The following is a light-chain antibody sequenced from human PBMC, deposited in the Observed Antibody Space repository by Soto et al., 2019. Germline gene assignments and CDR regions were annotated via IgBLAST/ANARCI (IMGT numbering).Light chain of an antibody. CDR1: SGHSRYA. CDR3: QTLGTASWV. V-gene: IGLV4-69*01. J-gene: IGLJ2*01. CDR2: LNSDGSH. Sequence: QPVLTQSPSASASLGASVKLTCTLSSGHSRYAIAWHQQQPEKGPRYLMTLNSDGSHSKGDGIPDRFSCSSSGAERYLTISSLQSEDEADYYCQTLGTASWVFGGGTKLTFL.